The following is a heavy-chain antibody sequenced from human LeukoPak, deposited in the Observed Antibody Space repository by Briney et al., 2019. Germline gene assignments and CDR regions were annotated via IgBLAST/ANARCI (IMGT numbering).Heavy chain of an antibody. V-gene: IGHV1-2*02. CDR3: ARDKLRDIVVVSAAIKSGWFDP. Sequence: ASVKVSFKGSGYTFTVYYMHWVRQAPGQGLEWMGWINPNSGGTNYAQKFQGRVTMTTDSSTSTAYMELRSLRSDDTSVYYCARDKLRDIVVVSAAIKSGWFDPWGQGTLVTVSS. J-gene: IGHJ5*02. CDR2: INPNSGGT. D-gene: IGHD2-2*02. CDR1: GYTFTVYY.